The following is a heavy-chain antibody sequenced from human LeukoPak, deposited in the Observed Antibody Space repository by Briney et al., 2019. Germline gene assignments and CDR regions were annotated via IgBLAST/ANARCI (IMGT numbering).Heavy chain of an antibody. D-gene: IGHD5-18*01. Sequence: SETLSLTCTGSGGSISSYYWSWIRQPPGKGLEWIGYIYYSENTNYNPSLKSRVTISVDTSKNQFSLKLSSVTAADTAVYYCARSHKAMAGEGLFDYWGQGTLVTVSS. J-gene: IGHJ4*02. CDR3: ARSHKAMAGEGLFDY. V-gene: IGHV4-59*01. CDR1: GGSISSYY. CDR2: IYYSENT.